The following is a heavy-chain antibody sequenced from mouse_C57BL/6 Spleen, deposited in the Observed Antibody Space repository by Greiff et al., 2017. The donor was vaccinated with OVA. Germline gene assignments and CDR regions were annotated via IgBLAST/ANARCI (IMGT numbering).Heavy chain of an antibody. V-gene: IGHV1-59*01. Sequence: VQLQQPGAELVRPGTSVKLSCKASGYTFTSYWMHWVKQRPGQGLEWIGVIDPSDSYTNYNQKFKGKATLTVDTSSSTAYMQLSSLTSEDSAVYYCARDVDYDVAYWGQGTLVTVSA. CDR2: IDPSDSYT. CDR1: GYTFTSYW. D-gene: IGHD2-4*01. CDR3: ARDVDYDVAY. J-gene: IGHJ3*01.